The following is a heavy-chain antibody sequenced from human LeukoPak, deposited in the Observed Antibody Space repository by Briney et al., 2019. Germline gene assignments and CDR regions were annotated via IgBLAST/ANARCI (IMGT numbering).Heavy chain of an antibody. Sequence: PGGSLRLSCAASGFTFSDYWMNWVRQAPGKGLEWVANIKEDGSEKYYVDSVKGRFTLSRDNAKNSLYLQMNSLRVDDTAVYYYARDEELTMATVPFDYWGQGILVSVSS. D-gene: IGHD5-24*01. V-gene: IGHV3-7*01. CDR3: ARDEELTMATVPFDY. J-gene: IGHJ4*02. CDR2: IKEDGSEK. CDR1: GFTFSDYW.